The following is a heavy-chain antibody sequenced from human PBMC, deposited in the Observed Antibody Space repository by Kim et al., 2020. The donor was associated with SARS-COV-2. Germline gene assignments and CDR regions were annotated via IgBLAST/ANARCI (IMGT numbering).Heavy chain of an antibody. J-gene: IGHJ4*02. D-gene: IGHD2-21*01. Sequence: GSLRLSCAASGFTFSNAWMSWVRQAPGKGPEWLGRIKNKADGGTTDYAAPVKGRFTISRDDSKNTLYLQMNNLKTEDTAVYYCTTQSRFAVNDYWGQGTLVTVSS. CDR3: TTQSRFAVNDY. V-gene: IGHV3-15*01. CDR1: GFTFSNAW. CDR2: IKNKADGGTT.